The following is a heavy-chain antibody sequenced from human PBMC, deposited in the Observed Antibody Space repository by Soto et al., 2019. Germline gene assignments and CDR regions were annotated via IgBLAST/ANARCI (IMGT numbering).Heavy chain of an antibody. J-gene: IGHJ5*02. CDR2: ISAYNGNT. Sequence: ASVKVSCKASGYTFTSYGISWVRQAPGQGLEWMGWISAYNGNTNYAQKLQGRVTMTTDTSTSTAYMELRSLRSDDTAVYYCARDLAAAGREAWFDPWGQGTLDTVSS. CDR1: GYTFTSYG. CDR3: ARDLAAAGREAWFDP. V-gene: IGHV1-18*01. D-gene: IGHD6-13*01.